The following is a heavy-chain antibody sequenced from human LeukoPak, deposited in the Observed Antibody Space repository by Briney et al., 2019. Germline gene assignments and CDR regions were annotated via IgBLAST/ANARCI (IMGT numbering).Heavy chain of an antibody. J-gene: IGHJ3*02. D-gene: IGHD6-13*01. CDR2: ITGSGDST. V-gene: IGHV3-23*01. CDR3: AKDHGGIAI. CDR1: RFTFNNYA. Sequence: GGSLRLSCAASRFTFNNYAMNWVRQAPGKGLEWVSAITGSGDSTYYADSVKGRFTISRDNSKNTLYLQMNSLRAEDTAVYYCAKDHGGIAIWGQGTMVTVSS.